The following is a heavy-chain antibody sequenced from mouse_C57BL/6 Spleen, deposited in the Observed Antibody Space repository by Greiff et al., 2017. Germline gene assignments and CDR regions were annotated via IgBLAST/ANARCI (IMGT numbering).Heavy chain of an antibody. D-gene: IGHD2-3*01. J-gene: IGHJ2*01. CDR3: ARHHYDGYLYYFDY. Sequence: EVQLQESGGDLVKPGGSLKLSCAASGFTFSSYGMSWVRQTPDKRLEWVATISSGGSYTYYPDSVKGRFTISRDNAKNTLYLQMSSLKSEDTAMYYCARHHYDGYLYYFDYWGQGTTLTVSS. V-gene: IGHV5-6*01. CDR1: GFTFSSYG. CDR2: ISSGGSYT.